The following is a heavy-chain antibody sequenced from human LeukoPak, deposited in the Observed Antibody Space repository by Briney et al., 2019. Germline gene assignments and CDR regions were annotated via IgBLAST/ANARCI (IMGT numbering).Heavy chain of an antibody. D-gene: IGHD4-23*01. Sequence: GGSLRLSCGVSGLTFIDAWVRGVRQAPGKGVDLFVRIKSKTDAATTDYAAPVKGRFTISTDDSTNTLYLQMNSLKTEDTAVYYCTTDDPRWPHGGRGTLVTVSA. CDR1: GLTFIDAW. CDR3: TTDDPRWPH. CDR2: IKSKTDAATT. J-gene: IGHJ4*02. V-gene: IGHV3-15*01.